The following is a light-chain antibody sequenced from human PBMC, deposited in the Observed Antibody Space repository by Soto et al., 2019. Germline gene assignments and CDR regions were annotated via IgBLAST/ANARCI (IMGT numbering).Light chain of an antibody. J-gene: IGLJ1*01. CDR1: SSNIGTNT. V-gene: IGLV1-44*01. CDR2: NNN. CDR3: AAWDDSLSGNV. Sequence: QSVLTQPPSASGTPGQRVTISCSGSSSNIGTNTVNWYQQLQGTAPKLLIYNNNQRPSGVPDLFSGSKSGTSASLAISGLQAEDEADYYCAAWDDSLSGNVFGSGTKITVL.